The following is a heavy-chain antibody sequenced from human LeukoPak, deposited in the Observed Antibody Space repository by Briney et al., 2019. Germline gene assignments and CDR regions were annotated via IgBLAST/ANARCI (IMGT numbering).Heavy chain of an antibody. CDR1: GGSIRSGIYY. CDR3: ARDSDYDFWSGLTADYYYYYSMDV. CDR2: ICTSGST. V-gene: IGHV4-61*02. Sequence: SSETLSLTCRLSGGSIRSGIYYWRWIRQPAGKGLEWIGRICTSGSTNYNPSLKSRVTISVDTSKNRFSLKLSSVTAADTAVYYCARDSDYDFWSGLTADYYYYYSMDVWGKETTVTVSS. D-gene: IGHD3-3*01. J-gene: IGHJ6*03.